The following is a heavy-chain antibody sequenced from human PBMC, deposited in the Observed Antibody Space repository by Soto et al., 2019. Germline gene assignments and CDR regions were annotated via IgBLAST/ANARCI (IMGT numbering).Heavy chain of an antibody. CDR2: IWYDGSNK. CDR1: GFTFSSYG. J-gene: IGHJ4*02. Sequence: QVQLVESRGGVVQPGRSLRLSCAASGFTFSSYGMHWVRQAPGKGLEWVAVIWYDGSNKYYADSVKGRFTISRDNSKNTLYLQMNSLRAEDTAVYYCARSDYDHNTLPIDYWGQGTLVTVSS. D-gene: IGHD4-17*01. CDR3: ARSDYDHNTLPIDY. V-gene: IGHV3-33*01.